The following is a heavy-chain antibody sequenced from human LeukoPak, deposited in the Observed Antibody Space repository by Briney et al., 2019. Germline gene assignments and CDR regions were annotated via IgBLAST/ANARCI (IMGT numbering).Heavy chain of an antibody. CDR3: ARTGGYSSSWYEGFPVDV. CDR2: MNPNSGNT. J-gene: IGHJ6*04. D-gene: IGHD6-13*01. Sequence: ASVKVSCKASGYTFTSYDINWVRQATGQGIEWMGWMNPNSGNTGYAQKFQGRVTMTRNTSISTAYMELSSLRSEDTAVYYCARTGGYSSSWYEGFPVDVWGKGTTVTVSS. CDR1: GYTFTSYD. V-gene: IGHV1-8*01.